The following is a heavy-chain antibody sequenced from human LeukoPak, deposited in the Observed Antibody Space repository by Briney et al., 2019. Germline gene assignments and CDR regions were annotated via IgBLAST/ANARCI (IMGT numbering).Heavy chain of an antibody. CDR3: VRDRGGTYSGDNLFDP. Sequence: GGSLRLSCAASGFTFSTYEMNWVRQAPGKGLEWLSYIIGDGTTTQYADSVRDRFTISRDKEKNSLYLQMNSLRADDTAVYYCVRDRGGTYSGDNLFDPWGQGTLVTVSS. CDR2: IIGDGTTT. CDR1: GFTFSTYE. J-gene: IGHJ5*02. V-gene: IGHV3-48*03. D-gene: IGHD1/OR15-1a*01.